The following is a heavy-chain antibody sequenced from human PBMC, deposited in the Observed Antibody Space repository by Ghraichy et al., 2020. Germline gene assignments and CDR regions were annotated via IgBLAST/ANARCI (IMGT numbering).Heavy chain of an antibody. D-gene: IGHD1-26*01. J-gene: IGHJ5*02. V-gene: IGHV1-18*04. Sequence: ASVKVSCKASGYTFTSYGISWVRQAPGQGLEWMGWISAYNGNTNYAQKLQGRVTMTTDTSTSTAYMELRSLRSDDTAVYYCARDSKVGATVYPWWFDPWGQGTLVTGSA. CDR1: GYTFTSYG. CDR3: ARDSKVGATVYPWWFDP. CDR2: ISAYNGNT.